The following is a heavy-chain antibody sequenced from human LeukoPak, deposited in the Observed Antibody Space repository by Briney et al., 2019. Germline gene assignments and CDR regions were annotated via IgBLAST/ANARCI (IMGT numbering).Heavy chain of an antibody. V-gene: IGHV3-7*01. CDR1: GFTFSSYW. D-gene: IGHD3-3*01. Sequence: GGSLRLSCAASGFTFSSYWMSWVRQAPGKGLEWVANIKQDGSVKYYVDSVKGRFTISRDNAKNSLYLQMNSLRAEDTAVYYCARTYYDFWSLYSSYFDYWGQGTLVTVSS. CDR2: IKQDGSVK. J-gene: IGHJ4*02. CDR3: ARTYYDFWSLYSSYFDY.